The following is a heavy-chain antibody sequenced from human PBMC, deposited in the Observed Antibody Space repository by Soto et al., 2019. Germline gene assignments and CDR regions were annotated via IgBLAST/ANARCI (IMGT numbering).Heavy chain of an antibody. V-gene: IGHV3-48*03. J-gene: IGHJ4*02. CDR1: GFTFSSFE. D-gene: IGHD5-18*01. CDR2: ITSSGYTI. CDR3: ARGIGYNTFDY. Sequence: EVQLVESGGGLVQPGGSLRLSCAASGFTFSSFEMNWVRQAPGKGLEWVSYITSSGYTIYYADSMRGRFTISRDNAKNSLYLQMNSLRVEDTAVYYCARGIGYNTFDYWGQGTLVTVSS.